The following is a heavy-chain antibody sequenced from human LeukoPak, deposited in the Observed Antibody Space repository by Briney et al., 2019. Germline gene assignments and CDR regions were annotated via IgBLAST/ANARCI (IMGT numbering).Heavy chain of an antibody. V-gene: IGHV3-21*01. CDR3: ARDKVGATNADY. Sequence: GGSLRLSCAASGFTFSSYGMSWVRQAPGKGLEWVSSISSSSSYIYYADSVKGRFTISRDNAKNSLYLQMNSLRAEDTAVYYCARDKVGATNADYWGQGTLVTVSS. D-gene: IGHD1-26*01. CDR1: GFTFSSYG. CDR2: ISSSSSYI. J-gene: IGHJ4*02.